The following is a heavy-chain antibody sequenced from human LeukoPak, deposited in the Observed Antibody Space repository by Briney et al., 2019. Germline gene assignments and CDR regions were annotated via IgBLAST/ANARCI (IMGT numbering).Heavy chain of an antibody. CDR3: ARDGYYYGSGSFDY. V-gene: IGHV4-39*07. Sequence: SETLSLTCTVSGGSISSSSYCWGWIRQPPGKGLEWIGSIYYSGSTYYNPSLKSRVTISVDTSKNQFSLKLSSVTAADTAVYYCARDGYYYGSGSFDYWGQGTLVTVSS. CDR2: IYYSGST. CDR1: GGSISSSSYC. J-gene: IGHJ4*02. D-gene: IGHD3-10*01.